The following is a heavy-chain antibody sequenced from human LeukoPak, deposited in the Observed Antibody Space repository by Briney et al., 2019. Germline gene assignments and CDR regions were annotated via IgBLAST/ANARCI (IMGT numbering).Heavy chain of an antibody. D-gene: IGHD3-9*01. Sequence: EASVKVSCKASRYTFTSYGISWVRQAPGQGLEWMGWISAKNGNTNYAQKFQGRVTLTTDTSTSTAYMELRSLRSDDTAVFYCARDSYDILNADILNYYYGMDVWGQGTTVTVSS. CDR1: RYTFTSYG. CDR2: ISAKNGNT. CDR3: ARDSYDILNADILNYYYGMDV. J-gene: IGHJ6*02. V-gene: IGHV1-18*01.